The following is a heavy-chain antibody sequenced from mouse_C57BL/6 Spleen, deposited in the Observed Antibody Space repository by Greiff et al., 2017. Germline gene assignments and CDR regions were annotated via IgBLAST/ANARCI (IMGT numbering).Heavy chain of an antibody. D-gene: IGHD1-1*01. CDR2: INPNNGGT. J-gene: IGHJ1*03. Sequence: EVQLQQSGPELVKPGASVKIPCKASGYTFTDYNMDWVKQSHGKSLEWIGDINPNNGGTIYNQKFKGKATLTVDKSSSTAYMELRSLTSEDTAVYYCARWGTTVVAEYWYFDVWGTGTTVTVSS. CDR3: ARWGTTVVAEYWYFDV. CDR1: GYTFTDYN. V-gene: IGHV1-18*01.